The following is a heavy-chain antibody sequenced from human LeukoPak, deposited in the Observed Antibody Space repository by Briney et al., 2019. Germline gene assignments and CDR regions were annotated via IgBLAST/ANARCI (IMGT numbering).Heavy chain of an antibody. CDR1: GGSVHSYDHY. Sequence: SETLSLTCTVSGGSVHSYDHYWAWIRQPPGKRLEWMGTIYSSGTTSYNPSLKSRVTISVDTSSNHFYLNLVSVTAADTALYYCARQPHSYGPDYYYYYMDLWGTGTTVTVSS. J-gene: IGHJ6*03. D-gene: IGHD5-18*01. V-gene: IGHV4-39*01. CDR3: ARQPHSYGPDYYYYYMDL. CDR2: IYSSGTT.